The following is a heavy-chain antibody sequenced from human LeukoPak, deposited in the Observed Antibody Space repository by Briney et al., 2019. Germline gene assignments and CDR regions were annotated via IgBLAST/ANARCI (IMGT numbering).Heavy chain of an antibody. Sequence: GGSLRLSCAASGFTFSSYWMSWVRQAPGKGLEWVANIKQDGSEKYYVDSMKGRFTISRDNAKNSLYLQMNSLRAEDTAVYYCARDPAGYCSSTSCFGYFDYWGQGTLVTVSS. CDR1: GFTFSSYW. CDR2: IKQDGSEK. J-gene: IGHJ4*02. V-gene: IGHV3-7*03. CDR3: ARDPAGYCSSTSCFGYFDY. D-gene: IGHD2-2*01.